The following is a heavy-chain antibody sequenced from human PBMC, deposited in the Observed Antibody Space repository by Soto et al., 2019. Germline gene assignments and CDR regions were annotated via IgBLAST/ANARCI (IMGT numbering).Heavy chain of an antibody. CDR2: INAYNGST. V-gene: IGHV1-18*01. Sequence: XYTFTSYGISWVREAPGQGLEWMGWINAYNGSTSYAQKFQGRVTMTRDTSTSTVYMELSSLRSEGTAVYYCARASTTVTVNWFDPWGQGTLVTVSS. D-gene: IGHD4-17*01. J-gene: IGHJ5*02. CDR1: XYTFTSYG. CDR3: ARASTTVTVNWFDP.